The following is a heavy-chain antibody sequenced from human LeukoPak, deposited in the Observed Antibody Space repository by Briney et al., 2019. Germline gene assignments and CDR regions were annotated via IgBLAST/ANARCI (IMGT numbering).Heavy chain of an antibody. CDR2: MSSSGRS. Sequence: SETLSLTCTVSGGSISSYYWSWIRQPPGKGLEWIGRMSSSGRSDYNPSLKSRVTISVDMSKNQVSMKLSSVTAADTAVYYCAKGAGPPWFDPWGQGTLVTVSS. D-gene: IGHD6-19*01. V-gene: IGHV4-59*08. J-gene: IGHJ5*02. CDR1: GGSISSYY. CDR3: AKGAGPPWFDP.